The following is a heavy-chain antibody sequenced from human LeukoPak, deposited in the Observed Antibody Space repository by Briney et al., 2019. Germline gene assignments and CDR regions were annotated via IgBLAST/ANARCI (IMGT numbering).Heavy chain of an antibody. V-gene: IGHV1-18*04. D-gene: IGHD3-10*01. CDR2: ISAYNGNT. CDR3: ARVVDPMVRGVMNAFDI. Sequence: ASVKVSCKASGYTFTGYYMHWVRQAPEQGLEWMGWISAYNGNTNYAQKLQGRVTMTTDTSTSTAYMELRSLRSEDTAVYYCARVVDPMVRGVMNAFDIWGQGTMVTVSS. CDR1: GYTFTGYY. J-gene: IGHJ3*02.